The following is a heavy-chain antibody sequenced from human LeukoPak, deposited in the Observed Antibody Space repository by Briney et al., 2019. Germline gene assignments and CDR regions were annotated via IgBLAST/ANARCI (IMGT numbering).Heavy chain of an antibody. CDR2: FNTDRSRT. V-gene: IGHV3-74*01. CDR1: GFTFSIYW. Sequence: GESLRLSCAASGFTFSIYWMHWVRQPPGKGLVWVSRFNTDRSRTNYADSVKGRFIISRDSVKSILYLQMNSLGAEDTGVYYCARAVWSGYEYYMDVWGKGTTVIVSS. CDR3: ARAVWSGYEYYMDV. J-gene: IGHJ6*03. D-gene: IGHD3-3*01.